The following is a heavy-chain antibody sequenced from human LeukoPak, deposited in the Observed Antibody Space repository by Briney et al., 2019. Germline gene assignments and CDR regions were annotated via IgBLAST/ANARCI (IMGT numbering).Heavy chain of an antibody. D-gene: IGHD4-17*01. CDR1: GYSFINYW. CDR3: ARLTTVQKPDDAFDI. V-gene: IGHV5-51*01. Sequence: GESLKISCRASGYSFINYWIVWVRQMPGKGLEWVGLIYPGDSNVRYSPSFQGQVTISADRSINTAYLQWSSLRTSDTAMYYCARLTTVQKPDDAFDIWGQGTIVTVSS. CDR2: IYPGDSNV. J-gene: IGHJ3*02.